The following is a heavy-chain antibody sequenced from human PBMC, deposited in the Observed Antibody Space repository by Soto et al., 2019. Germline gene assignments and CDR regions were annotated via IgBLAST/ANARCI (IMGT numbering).Heavy chain of an antibody. J-gene: IGHJ4*02. CDR2: IVVGSGNT. CDR3: AADAVRDFWSGYDFDY. V-gene: IGHV1-58*01. CDR1: GFTFTSSA. Sequence: SVKVSCKASGFTFTSSAVQWVRQARGQRLEWIGWIVVGSGNTNYAQKFQERVTITRDMSTSTAYMELSSLRSEDTAVYYCAADAVRDFWSGYDFDYWGQGTLVT. D-gene: IGHD3-3*01.